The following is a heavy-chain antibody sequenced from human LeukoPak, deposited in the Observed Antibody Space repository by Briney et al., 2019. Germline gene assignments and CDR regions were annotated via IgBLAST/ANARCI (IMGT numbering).Heavy chain of an antibody. CDR2: INHSGST. Sequence: SETLSLTCAVYGGSFIGFHWNWIRQPPGKGLEWIGDINHSGSTNYNPSLTSRVTISVDTSKNQFSLKLSSVTAADTAVYYCARGALRYFDWFTPWGQGTLVTVSS. D-gene: IGHD3-9*01. V-gene: IGHV4-34*01. CDR1: GGSFIGFH. CDR3: ARGALRYFDWFTP. J-gene: IGHJ5*02.